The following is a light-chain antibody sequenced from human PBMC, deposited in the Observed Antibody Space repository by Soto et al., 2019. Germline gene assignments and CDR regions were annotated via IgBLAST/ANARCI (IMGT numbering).Light chain of an antibody. CDR2: GAS. J-gene: IGKJ4*01. CDR3: QQYGSSPLT. V-gene: IGKV3-20*01. CDR1: QSVSGSY. Sequence: IVWTQSPGTLSLSQGERATLSCSASQSVSGSYLAWYQQKPGQAPRLLIYGASSRATGIPDRFSGSGSGTDFTLTISRLEPEDFAVYYCQQYGSSPLTFGRGTKVDIK.